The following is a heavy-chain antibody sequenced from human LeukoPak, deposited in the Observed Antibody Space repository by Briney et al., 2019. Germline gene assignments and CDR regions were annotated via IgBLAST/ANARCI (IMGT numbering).Heavy chain of an antibody. CDR2: INHSGST. D-gene: IGHD3-3*01. CDR1: GGSFSGYY. CDR3: ARMTYYDFWSGYSYYMDV. Sequence: SETLSLTCAVYGGSFSGYYWSWIRQPPGKGLEWVGEINHSGSTNYYPSLMSRVTISVDTSKSQFSLKLSSVTAADPAVYYCARMTYYDFWSGYSYYMDVWGKGTTVTVSS. J-gene: IGHJ6*03. V-gene: IGHV4-34*01.